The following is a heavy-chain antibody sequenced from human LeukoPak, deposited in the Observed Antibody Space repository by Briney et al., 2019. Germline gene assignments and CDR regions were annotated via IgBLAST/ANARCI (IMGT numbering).Heavy chain of an antibody. D-gene: IGHD2-2*01. Sequence: GGSLRLSCAVSGFTYSSYAMSWVRQAPGKGLEWVSCISGSGGSTYYAYPVKGRFTISRDNSKTTVFLQMHSLRADAAAASCRPKGGLGCSSTSCFDYWGQRTLVTVSS. V-gene: IGHV3-23*01. CDR2: ISGSGGST. CDR3: PKGGLGCSSTSCFDY. J-gene: IGHJ4*02. CDR1: GFTYSSYA.